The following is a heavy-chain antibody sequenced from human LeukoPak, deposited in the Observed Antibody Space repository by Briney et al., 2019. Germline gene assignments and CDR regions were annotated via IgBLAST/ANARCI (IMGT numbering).Heavy chain of an antibody. CDR3: ARAAYYGSGSYKADY. Sequence: KTGGSLRLSCAASGFTFSSYSMNWVRQAPGKGLEWVSSISSSSSYIYYADSVKGRFTISRDNAKNSLYLQMNSLRAEDTAVYYCARAAYYGSGSYKADYWGQGTLVTVSS. CDR1: GFTFSSYS. V-gene: IGHV3-21*01. D-gene: IGHD3-10*01. J-gene: IGHJ4*02. CDR2: ISSSSSYI.